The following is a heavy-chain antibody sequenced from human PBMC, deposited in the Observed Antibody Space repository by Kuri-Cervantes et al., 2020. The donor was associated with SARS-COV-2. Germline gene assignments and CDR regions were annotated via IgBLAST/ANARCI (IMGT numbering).Heavy chain of an antibody. V-gene: IGHV3-30-3*01. CDR3: ARGINWFDP. CDR1: GFTFSSYA. Sequence: GESLKIAWAAPGFTFSSYAMHLVRQAPGKGLEWVAVISYDGSNKYYADSVKGRFTITRDNAKHSLYLQMNSLRAEDTALYHCARGINWFDPWGQGTLVTVSS. CDR2: ISYDGSNK. J-gene: IGHJ5*02.